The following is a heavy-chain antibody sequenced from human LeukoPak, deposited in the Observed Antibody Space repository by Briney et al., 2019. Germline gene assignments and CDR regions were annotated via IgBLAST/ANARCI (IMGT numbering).Heavy chain of an antibody. CDR3: ARDHDYGGIKMFDY. Sequence: ASVKVSCKASGYTFTSYAMHWVRQAPGQRLEWMGWINAGNGNTKYSQKFQGRVTITRDTSASTAYMELSSLRSEDTAVYYCARDHDYGGIKMFDYWGQGTLVTSPQ. D-gene: IGHD4-23*01. CDR1: GYTFTSYA. V-gene: IGHV1-3*01. CDR2: INAGNGNT. J-gene: IGHJ4*02.